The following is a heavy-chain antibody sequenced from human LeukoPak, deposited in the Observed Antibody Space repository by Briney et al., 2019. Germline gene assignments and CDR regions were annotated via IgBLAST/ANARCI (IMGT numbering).Heavy chain of an antibody. CDR3: AKTGAAPWDYWDY. CDR2: ISSSGST. J-gene: IGHJ4*02. D-gene: IGHD3-16*01. CDR1: GFTFSSYE. V-gene: IGHV3-23*01. Sequence: PGGSLRLSCAASGFTFSSYEMNWVRQAPGKGLEWVSYISSSGSTYYADSVKGRFAISRDNSKNTLYLQMNSLRAEDTAVYYCAKTGAAPWDYWDYWGQGTLVTVSS.